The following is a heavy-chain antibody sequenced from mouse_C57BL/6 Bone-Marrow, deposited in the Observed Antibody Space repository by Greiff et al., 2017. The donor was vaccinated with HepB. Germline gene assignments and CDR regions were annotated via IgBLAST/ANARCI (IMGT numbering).Heavy chain of an antibody. D-gene: IGHD1-1*01. Sequence: EVKLVESGGGLVKPGGSLKLSCAASGFTFSSYAMSWVRQTPEKRLEWVATISDGGSYTYYPDNVKGRFTSSRDNAKNNLYLQMSHLKSEDTAMYYCASGLTGLLFDDWGQGTTLTVSS. CDR2: ISDGGSYT. J-gene: IGHJ2*01. CDR1: GFTFSSYA. CDR3: ASGLTGLLFDD. V-gene: IGHV5-4*03.